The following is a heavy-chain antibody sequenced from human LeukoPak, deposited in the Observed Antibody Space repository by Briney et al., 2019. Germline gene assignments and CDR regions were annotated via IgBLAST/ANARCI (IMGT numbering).Heavy chain of an antibody. J-gene: IGHJ4*02. D-gene: IGHD5-24*01. CDR3: ARDVTMDGYNGALDY. V-gene: IGHV3-33*01. CDR1: GFTFSSYG. Sequence: GGSLRLSCAASGFTFSSYGMHWVRQAPGKGLEWVAVIWYDGSNKYYADSVKGRFTISRDNSKNTLYLQMNSLRAEDTAVYYCARDVTMDGYNGALDYWGQGTLVTVSP. CDR2: IWYDGSNK.